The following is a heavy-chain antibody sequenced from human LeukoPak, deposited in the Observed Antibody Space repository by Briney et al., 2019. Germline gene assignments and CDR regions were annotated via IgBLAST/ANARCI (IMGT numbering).Heavy chain of an antibody. CDR1: GFTFSSYS. CDR2: ISSSRSTI. Sequence: GGSLRLSCSASGFTFSSYSMNWVRQAPGKGLEWVSYISSSRSTIYYADSVKGRFTISRDNVKNSLYLQMKSLRAEDTAVYYCATWFGEDAFDIWGQGTMVIVSS. CDR3: ATWFGEDAFDI. D-gene: IGHD3-10*01. V-gene: IGHV3-48*04. J-gene: IGHJ3*02.